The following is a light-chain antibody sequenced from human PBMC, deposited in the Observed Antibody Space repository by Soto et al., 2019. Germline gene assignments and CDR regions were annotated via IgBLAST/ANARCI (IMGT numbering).Light chain of an antibody. V-gene: IGKV3-20*01. J-gene: IGKJ5*01. CDR3: QQYSSSPRT. CDR1: PSVTNF. CDR2: DAS. Sequence: PGERATLYCRASPSVTNFLAWYQQKPGQAPRLLIYDASNRATGVPDRLRGSGSGTDFSLTISRLEPEDFAVYHCQQYSSSPRTFGQGTRLEI.